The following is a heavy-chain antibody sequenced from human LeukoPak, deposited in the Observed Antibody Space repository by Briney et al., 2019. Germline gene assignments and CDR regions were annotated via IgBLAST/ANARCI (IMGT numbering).Heavy chain of an antibody. V-gene: IGHV3-48*02. CDR1: GFTFSSYS. CDR2: IFYASNII. CDR3: ARGVSGSYSPFDF. J-gene: IGHJ4*02. Sequence: GGPLRLSCAASGFTFSSYSMNWVREAPGKGLEWVSHIFYASNIIYYADSVKGRFTISRDNAKNSLYLQMNSLRDDDTAVYYCARGVSGSYSPFDFWGQGTLVAVSS. D-gene: IGHD1-26*01.